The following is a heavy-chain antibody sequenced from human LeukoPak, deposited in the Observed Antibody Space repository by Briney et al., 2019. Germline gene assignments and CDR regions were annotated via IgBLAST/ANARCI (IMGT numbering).Heavy chain of an antibody. J-gene: IGHJ4*02. D-gene: IGHD2-2*01. V-gene: IGHV3-30*18. CDR2: ISYDGSNK. Sequence: GRSLGLSCAASGFTFSSYGMHWVRQAPGKGLEWVAVISYDGSNKYYADSVKGRFTISRDNSKNTLYLQMNSLRAEDTAVYYCAKLGNRKQNIVVVPANRAIDYWGQGTLVTVSS. CDR1: GFTFSSYG. CDR3: AKLGNRKQNIVVVPANRAIDY.